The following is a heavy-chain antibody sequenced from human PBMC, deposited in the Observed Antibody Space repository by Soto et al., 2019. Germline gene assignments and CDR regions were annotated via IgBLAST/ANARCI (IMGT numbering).Heavy chain of an antibody. J-gene: IGHJ6*02. Sequence: QVQLQESGPGLVKPSQTLSLTCTVSGGSISSGGYYWSWIRQHPGKVLEWIGYIYSSGSTYYKPSLQSRVTISVDTSKNQFSLKLSSETAADTAVYYCARSNRSWYRAYYYYDGMDVWGQGTTVTVSS. CDR3: ARSNRSWYRAYYYYDGMDV. CDR1: GGSISSGGYY. CDR2: IYSSGST. D-gene: IGHD6-13*01. V-gene: IGHV4-31*03.